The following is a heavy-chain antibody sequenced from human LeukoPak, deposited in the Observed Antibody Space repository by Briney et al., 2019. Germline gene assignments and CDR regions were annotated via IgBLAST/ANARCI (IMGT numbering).Heavy chain of an antibody. CDR1: GGSFSGYY. Sequence: PSETLSLTCAVYGGSFSGYYWSWIRQPPGKGLEWIGEINHSGGTKYNPSLKSRVSISVDMSKNQFSLRLTSVTAADTAVYYCARQTGSGLFILPGGQGTLVTVSS. CDR2: INHSGGT. D-gene: IGHD3/OR15-3a*01. V-gene: IGHV4-34*01. CDR3: ARQTGSGLFILP. J-gene: IGHJ4*02.